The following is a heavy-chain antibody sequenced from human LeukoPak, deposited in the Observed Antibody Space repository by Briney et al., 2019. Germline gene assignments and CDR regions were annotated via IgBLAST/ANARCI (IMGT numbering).Heavy chain of an antibody. CDR3: ARVGSGSYPDEYYYYYMDV. Sequence: PGGSLRLSCAVSGITLDDYGMSWVRQGPGKGLEWVSGINWSGGSTGYADSVKGRFTISRDNAKNSLYLQMNSLRAEDTAVYYCARVGSGSYPDEYYYYYMDVWGKGTTVTVSS. J-gene: IGHJ6*03. CDR2: INWSGGST. V-gene: IGHV3-20*04. CDR1: GITLDDYG. D-gene: IGHD3-10*01.